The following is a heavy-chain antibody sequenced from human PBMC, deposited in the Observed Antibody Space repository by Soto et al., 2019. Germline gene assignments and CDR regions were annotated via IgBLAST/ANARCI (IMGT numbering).Heavy chain of an antibody. Sequence: GASVKVSWKACGYGFTSYYMRWLRQAPGQGLEWMGIINPSGGSTSYAQKFQGRVTMTRDTSTSTVYMELSSLRSEDTAVYYCARDLQKGCSGGSCDAGYYYYYYMDVWGKGTTVTVSS. CDR1: GYGFTSYY. D-gene: IGHD2-15*01. CDR3: ARDLQKGCSGGSCDAGYYYYYYMDV. CDR2: INPSGGST. J-gene: IGHJ6*03. V-gene: IGHV1-46*03.